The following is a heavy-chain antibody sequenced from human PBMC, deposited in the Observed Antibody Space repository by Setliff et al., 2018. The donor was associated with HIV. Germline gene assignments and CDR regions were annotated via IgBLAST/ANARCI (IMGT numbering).Heavy chain of an antibody. CDR2: IRSDETNK. CDR3: ARISVASRYNSDMDV. J-gene: IGHJ6*03. V-gene: IGHV3-30*02. D-gene: IGHD5-12*01. Sequence: QTGGSLRLSCEASGFIFSTYGMHWVRQAPGKGLEWVAFIRSDETNKYYSDSVKGRFTISRDTSKNTLFLQINSLRPEDTAVYYCARISVASRYNSDMDVWGKGTTVTVSS. CDR1: GFIFSTYG.